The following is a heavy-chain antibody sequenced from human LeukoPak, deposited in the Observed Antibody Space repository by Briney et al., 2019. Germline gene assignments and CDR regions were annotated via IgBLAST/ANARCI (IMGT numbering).Heavy chain of an antibody. CDR1: GFTFSTYG. CDR3: ARIGCTGGNCRPYYFYGMDV. D-gene: IGHD2-8*02. CDR2: IWHDGSIK. Sequence: PGKSLRLSCAASGFTFSTYGMHWVRQAPRKGLEWVAIIWHDGSIKYYADSVKGRCTISRDNSKNTMYLQMNSLRAEDRAVYYCARIGCTGGNCRPYYFYGMDVWGQGTTVTVSS. J-gene: IGHJ6*02. V-gene: IGHV3-33*01.